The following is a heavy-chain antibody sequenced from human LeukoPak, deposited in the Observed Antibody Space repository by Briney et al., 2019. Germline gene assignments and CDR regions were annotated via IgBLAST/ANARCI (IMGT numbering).Heavy chain of an antibody. V-gene: IGHV3-23*01. J-gene: IGHJ4*02. CDR1: GFTFGSFA. D-gene: IGHD5-18*01. CDR3: GKTTAGYSSGQKPAWPVDY. CDR2: IFGSGGSP. Sequence: GGSLRLSCEASGFTFGSFAMYWVRQAPGKGLDWIAGIFGSGGSPHYADSVKGRFAISRDNSKNTVYLQINSLRAEDTAVYYCGKTTAGYSSGQKPAWPVDYWGQGTLVTVSS.